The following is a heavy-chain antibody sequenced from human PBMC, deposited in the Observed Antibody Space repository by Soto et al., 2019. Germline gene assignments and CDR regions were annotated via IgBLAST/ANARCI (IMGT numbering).Heavy chain of an antibody. CDR1: GGSISSGGYY. J-gene: IGHJ5*02. CDR2: IYYSGNT. CDR3: AREWGYYDFWYNWFDP. Sequence: KPSETLSLTCTVSGGSISSGGYYWSWIRQHPGKGLEWIGYIYYSGNTYYNPSLKSRVTISVDTSKNQFSLKLSSVTAADTAVYFCAREWGYYDFWYNWFDPWGQGTLVTVSS. D-gene: IGHD3-3*01. V-gene: IGHV4-30-4*08.